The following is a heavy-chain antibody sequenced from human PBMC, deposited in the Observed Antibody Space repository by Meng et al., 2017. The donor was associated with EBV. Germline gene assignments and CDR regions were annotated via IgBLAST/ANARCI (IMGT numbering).Heavy chain of an antibody. CDR3: ASESVRGYTPVY. D-gene: IGHD5-18*01. Sequence: ADVKRSVSCDSVSCNPAGGASRSYATSVVRQAPGQGLGWRGGSRSRSGAPNYAQNFHGRVKITSDESTSTHYMDLSTLRSEDTDIYYCASESVRGYTPVYWGQGTLVTVSS. CDR2: SRSRSGAP. J-gene: IGHJ4*02. CDR1: GGASRSYA. V-gene: IGHV1-69*01.